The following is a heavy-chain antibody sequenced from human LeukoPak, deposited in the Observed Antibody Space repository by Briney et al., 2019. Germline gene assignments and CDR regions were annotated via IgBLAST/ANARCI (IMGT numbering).Heavy chain of an antibody. V-gene: IGHV1-8*02. D-gene: IGHD2-2*01. Sequence: ASVKVSCKASGYTFTNYDINGVRQATGQGLEWMGWMNPNSGNTGYAQKLQGRVTMTTDTSTSTAYMELRSLRSDDTAVYYCARGYCSSTSCVFFDYWGQGTLVTVSS. CDR2: MNPNSGNT. J-gene: IGHJ4*02. CDR1: GYTFTNYD. CDR3: ARGYCSSTSCVFFDY.